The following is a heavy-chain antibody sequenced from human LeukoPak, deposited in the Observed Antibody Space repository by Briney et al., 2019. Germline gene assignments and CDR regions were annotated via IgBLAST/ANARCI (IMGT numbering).Heavy chain of an antibody. V-gene: IGHV1-8*01. D-gene: IGHD3-9*01. CDR3: ACSRGLVSPNLY. Sequence: ASVKVSSTASGYTFTTYDINWVRQATGQGLEWMGWMNPNSGNTGYAQKFQGRVTMTRNTSISTAYMELSSLRSEDTAVYYCACSRGLVSPNLYWGQGTLVTVSS. CDR2: MNPNSGNT. J-gene: IGHJ4*02. CDR1: GYTFTTYD.